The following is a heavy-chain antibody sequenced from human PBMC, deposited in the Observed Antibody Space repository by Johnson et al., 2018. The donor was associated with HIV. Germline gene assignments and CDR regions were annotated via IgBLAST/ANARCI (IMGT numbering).Heavy chain of an antibody. CDR1: GFTFSSYW. CDR3: ARYQLDPHAGGDAFDI. CDR2: IKQDGSEK. V-gene: IGHV3-7*01. D-gene: IGHD1-1*01. Sequence: VQLVESGGGLVQPGGSLRLSCAASGFTFSSYWMSWVRQAPGKGLEWVANIKQDGSEKYYVDSVKGRFTISRDNAKNSLYLQMNSLRAEDTAVYYCARYQLDPHAGGDAFDIWGQGTKVTVSS. J-gene: IGHJ3*02.